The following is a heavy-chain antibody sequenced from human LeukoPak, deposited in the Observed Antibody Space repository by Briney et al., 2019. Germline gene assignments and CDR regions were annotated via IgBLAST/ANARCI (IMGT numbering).Heavy chain of an antibody. Sequence: PSETLSLTCTVSGGSISPYFWCWIRQPPGKGLEWIGYISYTGSTNYNPSLKSRVTISVDTSKNQFSLQLTSVTAADTAVYYCARDDYRGVTNFDPWGQGTLVTVSS. CDR3: ARDDYRGVTNFDP. CDR2: ISYTGST. CDR1: GGSISPYF. J-gene: IGHJ5*02. V-gene: IGHV4-59*01. D-gene: IGHD3-10*01.